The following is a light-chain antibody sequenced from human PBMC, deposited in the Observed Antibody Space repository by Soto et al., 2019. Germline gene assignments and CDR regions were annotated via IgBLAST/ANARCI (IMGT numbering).Light chain of an antibody. CDR1: SSNIGAFY. CDR2: RTD. V-gene: IGLV1-47*01. J-gene: IGLJ3*02. Sequence: QSVLTQPPSVSGAPGQRVTISCTGNSSNIGAFYDVHWYQQLPGTAPRLLIFRTDQRPSGVPDRFSASKSGTSASLAIRGLRSEDEADYHCAGWDDSLNGWVFGGGTKLTVL. CDR3: AGWDDSLNGWV.